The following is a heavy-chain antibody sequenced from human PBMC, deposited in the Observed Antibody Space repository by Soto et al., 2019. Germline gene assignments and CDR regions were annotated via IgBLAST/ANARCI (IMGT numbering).Heavy chain of an antibody. CDR3: ARDQYSGSYYGMDV. Sequence: ECLSITGPVSGGSISSYYWSWIRQPPGKGLEWIGYIYYSGSTNYNPSLKSRVTISVDTSKNQFSLKLSSVTAADTAVYYCARDQYSGSYYGMDVWGQGTKVTVSS. V-gene: IGHV4-59*01. CDR1: GGSISSYY. J-gene: IGHJ6*02. CDR2: IYYSGST. D-gene: IGHD1-26*01.